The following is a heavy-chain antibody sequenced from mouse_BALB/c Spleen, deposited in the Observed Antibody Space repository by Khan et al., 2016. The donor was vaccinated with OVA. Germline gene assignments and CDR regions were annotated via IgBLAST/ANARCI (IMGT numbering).Heavy chain of an antibody. J-gene: IGHJ2*01. CDR3: ARRGLRWDFAY. CDR2: INPSTGYT. D-gene: IGHD1-1*01. Sequence: LEESGAELAKPGASVKMSCKASGYTFINYWILWVKQRPGQGLEWIGYINPSTGYTEYNQNFKDKATLTADKSSSTAYMQLSSLTSEDSAVYYCARRGLRWDFAYWGQGTTLTVSS. CDR1: GYTFINYW. V-gene: IGHV1-7*01.